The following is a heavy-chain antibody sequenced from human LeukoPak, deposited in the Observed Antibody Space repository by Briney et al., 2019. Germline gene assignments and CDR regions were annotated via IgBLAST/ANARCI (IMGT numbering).Heavy chain of an antibody. CDR2: ISGSGGST. CDR1: GFTFSSYA. Sequence: RAGGSLRLSCAASGFTFSSYAMSWVRQAPGKGLEWVSAISGSGGSTYYADSVKGRFTISRDNSKNTLYLQMNSLRAEDTAVYYCAKGTGNYYYYGMDVWGQGTTVTVSS. V-gene: IGHV3-23*01. J-gene: IGHJ6*02. D-gene: IGHD1-14*01. CDR3: AKGTGNYYYYGMDV.